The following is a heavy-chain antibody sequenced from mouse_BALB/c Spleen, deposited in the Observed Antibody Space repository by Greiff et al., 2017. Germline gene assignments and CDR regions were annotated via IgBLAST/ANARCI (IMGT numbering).Heavy chain of an antibody. J-gene: IGHJ2*01. CDR1: GYSFTDYV. D-gene: IGHD2-14*01. V-gene: IGHV1-77*01. CDR3: ASSDRYDGYFDY. Sequence: QVQLQQSGPELVMPGASVKMSCKASGYSFTDYVISWVKQRTGQGLEWIGEIYPGSGSTYYNEKFKGKATLTADKSSNTAYMQLSSLTSEDSAVYFCASSDRYDGYFDYWGQGTTLTVSA. CDR2: IYPGSGST.